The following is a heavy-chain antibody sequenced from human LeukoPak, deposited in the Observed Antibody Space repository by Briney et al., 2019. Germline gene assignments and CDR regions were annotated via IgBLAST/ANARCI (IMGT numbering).Heavy chain of an antibody. CDR2: INPNSGGT. J-gene: IGHJ4*02. Sequence: ASVKVSCKASGYTFTGYYMHWVRQAPGQGLEWMGWINPNSGGTNYAQKFQGRVTMTRDTSTSTVYMELSSLRSEDTAVYYCARGPPDVPGDYWGQGTLVTVSS. CDR3: ARGPPDVPGDY. V-gene: IGHV1-2*02. CDR1: GYTFTGYY. D-gene: IGHD2-2*01.